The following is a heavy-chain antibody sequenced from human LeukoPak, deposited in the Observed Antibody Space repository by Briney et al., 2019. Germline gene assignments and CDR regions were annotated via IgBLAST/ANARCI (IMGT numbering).Heavy chain of an antibody. J-gene: IGHJ6*03. Sequence: PSETLSLTCTVSGGSISSYYWSWIRQPPGKGLEWIGYIYYSGSTNYNPSLKSRVTMSVDTSKNQFSLKLSSVTAADTAVYYCARDQTAMVPYYYYYMDVWGKGTTVTVSS. V-gene: IGHV4-59*12. CDR1: GGSISSYY. D-gene: IGHD5-18*01. CDR2: IYYSGST. CDR3: ARDQTAMVPYYYYYMDV.